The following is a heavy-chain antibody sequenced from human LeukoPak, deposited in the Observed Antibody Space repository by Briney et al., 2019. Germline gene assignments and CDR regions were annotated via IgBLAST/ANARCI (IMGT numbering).Heavy chain of an antibody. Sequence: SVKVSCKASGGTFSSYAITWVRQAPGQGLEWMGRIIPILGIANYAQKFQGRVTITADKSTSTAYMELSSLRSEDTAVYYCARGRHRNNEFDYWGQGTLVTVSS. CDR3: ARGRHRNNEFDY. CDR1: GGTFSSYA. J-gene: IGHJ4*02. D-gene: IGHD1/OR15-1a*01. CDR2: IIPILGIA. V-gene: IGHV1-69*04.